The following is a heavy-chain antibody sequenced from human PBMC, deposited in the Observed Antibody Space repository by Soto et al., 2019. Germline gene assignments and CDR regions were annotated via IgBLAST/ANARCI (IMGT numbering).Heavy chain of an antibody. D-gene: IGHD3-3*01. V-gene: IGHV4-61*01. CDR2: IYYTGST. Sequence: SETLSLTCSVSGGSVSSGSSQWSWIRQSPGKGLEWIGYIYYTGSTNYNPSLKSRVTISVDTSKNQFSLKLTSVTAADTALYFCARLQFYDFWSGSVPMYVSGQGNTVT. CDR3: ARLQFYDFWSGSVPMYV. J-gene: IGHJ6*02. CDR1: GGSVSSGSSQ.